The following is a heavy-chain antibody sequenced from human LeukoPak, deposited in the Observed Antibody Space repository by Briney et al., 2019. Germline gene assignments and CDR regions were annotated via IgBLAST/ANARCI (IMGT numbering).Heavy chain of an antibody. Sequence: SETVSLTCTVSGGSISSNYWGWIRQPPGKGLEWIGSIHFSGSPYYNPSLKSRVTMSVDTSKNQFSLKVSSVTAADTAVYYCARWRTAKTAFDYWGQGTLVTVSS. CDR1: GGSISSNY. J-gene: IGHJ4*02. CDR2: IHFSGSP. V-gene: IGHV4-39*01. CDR3: ARWRTAKTAFDY. D-gene: IGHD2-21*02.